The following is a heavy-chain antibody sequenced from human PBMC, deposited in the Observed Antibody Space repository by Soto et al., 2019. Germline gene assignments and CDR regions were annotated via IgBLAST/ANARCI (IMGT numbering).Heavy chain of an antibody. CDR1: GGTFISYT. Sequence: QVQLVQSGAEVKKPGSSVKVSCKASGGTFISYTISWVRQAPGQGLEWMGRIIPILGIANYAQKFQGRVTITADKSTSTAYMELSSLRSEDTAVYYCAREGVAGYLGYWGQGTLVTVSS. V-gene: IGHV1-69*08. CDR2: IIPILGIA. CDR3: AREGVAGYLGY. D-gene: IGHD6-19*01. J-gene: IGHJ4*02.